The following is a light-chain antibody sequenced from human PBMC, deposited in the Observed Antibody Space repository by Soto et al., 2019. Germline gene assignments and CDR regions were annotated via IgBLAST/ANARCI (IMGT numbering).Light chain of an antibody. J-gene: IGLJ2*01. CDR2: GNS. Sequence: QSVLTQPTSVSGAPGQRVTISCTGSSSNIGAGYDVHWYQQLPGTAPKLLIYGNSNRPSGVPDRFSGSKSGTSASLAITGLQAEDGGDYYCQSYDSSLSVVFGGGTKRTVL. V-gene: IGLV1-40*01. CDR3: QSYDSSLSVV. CDR1: SSNIGAGYD.